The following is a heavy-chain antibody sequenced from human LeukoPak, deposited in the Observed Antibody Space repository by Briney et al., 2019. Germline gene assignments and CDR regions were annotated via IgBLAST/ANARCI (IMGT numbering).Heavy chain of an antibody. CDR3: ARDWGNWNYFDY. D-gene: IGHD1-20*01. CDR1: GFTFSSYS. J-gene: IGHJ4*02. CDR2: ISSSSSTI. V-gene: IGHV3-48*01. Sequence: PGGSLRLSCAASGFTFSSYSMNWVRQAPGKGLEWVSSISSSSSTIYYADSVKGRFTISRDNAKNSLYLQMNSLRAEDTAVYYCARDWGNWNYFDYWGQGTLVTVSS.